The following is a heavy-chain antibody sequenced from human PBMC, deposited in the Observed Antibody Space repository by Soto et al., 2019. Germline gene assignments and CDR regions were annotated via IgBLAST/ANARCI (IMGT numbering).Heavy chain of an antibody. D-gene: IGHD5-12*01. CDR3: ARGYATFDY. CDR2: VYYSGST. Sequence: QVQLQESGPGLVKPSETLSLICTVSGGSISSYNWNWIRQPPGKGLEWIGYVYYSGSTNYNPSLKSRITISVDTSKNQFSLKLTSLTAADTAVYYCARGYATFDYWGQGTLVTVSS. CDR1: GGSISSYN. J-gene: IGHJ4*02. V-gene: IGHV4-59*01.